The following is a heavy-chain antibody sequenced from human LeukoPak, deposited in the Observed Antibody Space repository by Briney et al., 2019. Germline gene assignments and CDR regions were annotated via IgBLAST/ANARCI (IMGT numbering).Heavy chain of an antibody. CDR1: GWSFSGYY. CDR2: INHSGST. V-gene: IGHV4-34*01. CDR3: ARGRRYYYDSSGSYYDFDY. J-gene: IGHJ4*02. D-gene: IGHD3-22*01. Sequence: PSESLSLTCAVYGWSFSGYYWSWIRQPPGKGLEWIGEINHSGSTNYNPSLESRVTISVDTSKHQFTLQLSSVTAADTAEYSCARGRRYYYDSSGSYYDFDYWGQGTLVTVSS.